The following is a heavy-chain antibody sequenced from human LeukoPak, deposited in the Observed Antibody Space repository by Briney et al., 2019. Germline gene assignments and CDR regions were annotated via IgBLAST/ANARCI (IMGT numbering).Heavy chain of an antibody. J-gene: IGHJ5*02. V-gene: IGHV4-39*07. CDR3: ARNNRKTGTTPTNWFDP. D-gene: IGHD1-1*01. CDR1: GGSISSSIYY. Sequence: TSETLSLTCTVSGGSISSSIYYWGWIRQPPGKGLEWIGSIYYSGSTYYNPSLKSRVTISVDTSKNQFSLKLSSVTAADTAVYYCARNNRKTGTTPTNWFDPWGQGTLVTVSS. CDR2: IYYSGST.